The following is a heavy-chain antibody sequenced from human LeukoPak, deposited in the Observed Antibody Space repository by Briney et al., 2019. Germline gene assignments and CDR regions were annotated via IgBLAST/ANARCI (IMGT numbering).Heavy chain of an antibody. V-gene: IGHV3-7*01. D-gene: IGHD5-18*01. CDR3: ARVSMVTSGFDY. J-gene: IGHJ4*02. CDR2: IKQDGSEK. Sequence: GGSLRLSCAASGLTFSNYWMSWVRQGPGKWLEWVANIKQDGSEKYYVDSVKGRFTISRDNAKNSLYLQMNSLRAEDTAVYYCARVSMVTSGFDYWGQGTLVTVSS. CDR1: GLTFSNYW.